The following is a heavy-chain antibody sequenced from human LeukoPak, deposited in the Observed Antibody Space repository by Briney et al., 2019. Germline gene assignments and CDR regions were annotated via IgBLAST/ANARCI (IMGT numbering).Heavy chain of an antibody. CDR2: IHYSGST. V-gene: IGHV4-59*01. CDR1: GGSISSYY. CDR3: AREDPQTTVPEGMDV. J-gene: IGHJ6*02. Sequence: SETLSLTCTVSGGSISSYYWSWIRQPPGKGLEWIGYIHYSGSTNYNPSLKSRVTISVGTSKNQFSLQLRSVTAADTAVYYCAREDPQTTVPEGMDVWGQGTTVTVSS. D-gene: IGHD4-17*01.